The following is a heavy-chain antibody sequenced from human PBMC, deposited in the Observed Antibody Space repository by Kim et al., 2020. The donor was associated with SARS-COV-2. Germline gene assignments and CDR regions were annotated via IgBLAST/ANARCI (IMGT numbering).Heavy chain of an antibody. Sequence: DTVKGRFTISRDNAKNSLYLQMNSLRAEDTALYYCAKGGPSSGSYSIDYWGQGTLVTVSS. CDR3: AKGGPSSGSYSIDY. V-gene: IGHV3-9*01. J-gene: IGHJ4*02. D-gene: IGHD1-26*01.